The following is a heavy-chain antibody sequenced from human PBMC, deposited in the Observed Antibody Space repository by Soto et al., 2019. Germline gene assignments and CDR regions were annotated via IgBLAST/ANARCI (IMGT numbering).Heavy chain of an antibody. Sequence: GGSLRLSCAASGFTFSSYWMSWVRQAPGKGLEWVANIKQDGSEKYYVDSVKGRFTISRDNAKNSLYLQMNSLRAEDTAVYYCAGYSTSWYRNWFDPSGQGTLVTVSS. CDR2: IKQDGSEK. CDR1: GFTFSSYW. J-gene: IGHJ5*02. CDR3: AGYSTSWYRNWFDP. D-gene: IGHD6-13*01. V-gene: IGHV3-7*01.